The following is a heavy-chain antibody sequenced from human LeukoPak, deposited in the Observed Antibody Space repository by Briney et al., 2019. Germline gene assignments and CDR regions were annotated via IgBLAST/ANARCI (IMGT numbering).Heavy chain of an antibody. Sequence: GASVKVSCKASGYTFTNYSISWVRQAPGQGLEWMGWISAYNGYTNYAQKLQGRVTVTTDTSTGTAYMELRSLRSDDTAVYYCARFYYGSGSYYYFDYWGQGTLVTVSS. CDR2: ISAYNGYT. V-gene: IGHV1-18*01. CDR3: ARFYYGSGSYYYFDY. CDR1: GYTFTNYS. D-gene: IGHD3-10*01. J-gene: IGHJ4*02.